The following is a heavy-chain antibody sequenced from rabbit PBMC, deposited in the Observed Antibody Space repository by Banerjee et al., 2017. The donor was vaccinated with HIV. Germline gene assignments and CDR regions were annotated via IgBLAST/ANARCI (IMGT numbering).Heavy chain of an antibody. J-gene: IGHJ4*01. Sequence: QAQLEESGGDLVKPEGSLTLTCTASGFSFSNHYVMCWVRQAPGKGLEWIACINTSSGNTVYASWAKGRFTISKASSTTVTLEMTSLTAADTASYFCARPDSGYRQFDLWGPGTLVTVS. V-gene: IGHV1S45*01. CDR3: ARPDSGYRQFDL. D-gene: IGHD1-1*01. CDR2: INTSSGNT. CDR1: GFSFSNHYV.